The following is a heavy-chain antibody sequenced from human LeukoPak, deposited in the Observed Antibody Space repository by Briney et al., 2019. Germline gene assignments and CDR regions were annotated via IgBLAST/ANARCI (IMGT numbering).Heavy chain of an antibody. CDR3: AKELDTMFFDY. CDR1: GFTFSSYA. Sequence: GGSLRLSCAASGFTFSSYAMSWVRQAPGKGLEWVSLAGWAGGTTFYSDSVRGRFTISRDSGRKSVYLQMNSLTTDDTAFYFCAKELDTMFFDYWGQGALVTVSS. J-gene: IGHJ4*02. V-gene: IGHV3-43*02. CDR2: AGWAGGTT. D-gene: IGHD3-10*02.